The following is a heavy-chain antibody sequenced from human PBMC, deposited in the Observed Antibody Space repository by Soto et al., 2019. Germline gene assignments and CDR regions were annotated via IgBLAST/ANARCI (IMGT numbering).Heavy chain of an antibody. V-gene: IGHV3-74*01. CDR1: GFTFNKNW. CDR2: INSDGSST. Sequence: VQLVESGGGLVQPGGSLSLSCAASGFTFNKNWMHWVRQAPGKGLVWVSRINSDGSSTNYADSVKGRFTISRDNAKNTLYLHMNSLRAEDTAVYYCASGLEGYSSSWYDYWGQGTLVTVSS. CDR3: ASGLEGYSSSWYDY. J-gene: IGHJ4*02. D-gene: IGHD6-13*01.